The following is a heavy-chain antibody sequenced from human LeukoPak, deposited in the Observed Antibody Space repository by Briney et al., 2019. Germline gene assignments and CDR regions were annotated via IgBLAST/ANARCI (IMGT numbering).Heavy chain of an antibody. V-gene: IGHV4-59*01. CDR3: ARDQDWFDP. Sequence: SETLSLTCTVSGGSISSYYWSWIRQPPGKGLEWIGYIYYSGSTNYNPSLKSRVTISVDTSKNQFSLKLSSVTAADTAVYYCARDQDWFDPWGQGTLSPSPQ. CDR1: GGSISSYY. CDR2: IYYSGST. J-gene: IGHJ5*02.